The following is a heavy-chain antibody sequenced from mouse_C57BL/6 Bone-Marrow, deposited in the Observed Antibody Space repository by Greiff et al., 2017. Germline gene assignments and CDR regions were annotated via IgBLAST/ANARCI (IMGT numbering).Heavy chain of an antibody. CDR2: IYPRSGNT. Sequence: QVQLQQSGAELARPGASVKLSCKASGYTFTSYGISWVKQRTGQGLEWIGEIYPRSGNTYYNEKFKGKATLTADKSSSTAYMELRSLSSEDSAVYFCARRELPAWFAYWGQGTLCTVSA. J-gene: IGHJ3*01. V-gene: IGHV1-81*01. D-gene: IGHD5-5*01. CDR3: ARRELPAWFAY. CDR1: GYTFTSYG.